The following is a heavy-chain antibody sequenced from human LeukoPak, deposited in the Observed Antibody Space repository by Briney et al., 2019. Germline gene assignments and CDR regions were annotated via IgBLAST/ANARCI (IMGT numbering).Heavy chain of an antibody. V-gene: IGHV3-53*01. CDR3: ARDSGSSSTGYAFDI. CDR2: IYSGGRT. Sequence: PGGSLRLSCAASGFTVSSNYLSWVRQAPGKALEWVSVIYSGGRTYYAASVMGRFTISRDNSKNTLYLQMNSLRAEDTAVYYCARDSGSSSTGYAFDIWGQGTMVTVSS. J-gene: IGHJ3*02. CDR1: GFTVSSNY. D-gene: IGHD6-13*01.